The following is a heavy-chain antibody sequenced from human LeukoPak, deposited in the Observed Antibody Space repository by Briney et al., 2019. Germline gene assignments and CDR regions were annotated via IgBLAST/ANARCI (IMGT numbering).Heavy chain of an antibody. J-gene: IGHJ3*02. CDR1: GGSFSGYY. V-gene: IGHV4-34*01. CDR2: INHSGST. Sequence: PETLSLTCAVYGGSFSGYYWSWIRQPPGKGLEWIGEINHSGSTNYNPSLKSRVTISADTSKNQFSLKLSSVTAADTAVYYCARGNYDYVWGSYRPDAFDIWGQGTMVTVSS. D-gene: IGHD3-16*02. CDR3: ARGNYDYVWGSYRPDAFDI.